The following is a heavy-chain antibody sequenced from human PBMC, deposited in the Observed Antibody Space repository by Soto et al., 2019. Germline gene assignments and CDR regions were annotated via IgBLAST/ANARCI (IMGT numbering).Heavy chain of an antibody. CDR1: GFIFGNFG. J-gene: IGHJ5*02. CDR2: ISGSGFKK. Sequence: GGSLRLSCAASGFIFGNFGMSWVRQAPGKGLEWISSISGSGFKKYYADSVKGRFTISRDNSKSTVYLELNNLSAEDTAVYHCAKNQGVELVPLATVDWFDLWGQASVVTVSS. V-gene: IGHV3-23*01. CDR3: AKNQGVELVPLATVDWFDL. D-gene: IGHD1-26*01.